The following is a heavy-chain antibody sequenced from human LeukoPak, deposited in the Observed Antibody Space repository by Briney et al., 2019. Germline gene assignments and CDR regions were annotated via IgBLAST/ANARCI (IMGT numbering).Heavy chain of an antibody. CDR2: IYTSGST. CDR1: GGSISSYY. V-gene: IGHV4-4*07. Sequence: SETLSLTCTVSGGSISSYYWSWIRQPAGKGLEWIGRIYTSGSTNYNPSLKSRVTMSVDTSKNQFSLRLTSVTAADTAVYYCARAAYGDYRYYYFYLDVWGKGTTVTVSS. D-gene: IGHD4-17*01. CDR3: ARAAYGDYRYYYFYLDV. J-gene: IGHJ6*03.